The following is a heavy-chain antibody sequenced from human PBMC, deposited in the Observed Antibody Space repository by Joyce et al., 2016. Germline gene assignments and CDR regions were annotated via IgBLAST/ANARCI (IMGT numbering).Heavy chain of an antibody. J-gene: IGHJ4*02. V-gene: IGHV4-39*07. D-gene: IGHD3-10*01. Sequence: QLQLQESGPGLVKSSETLSLTCAVSGDSIRSDTYYWGWLRQPPGKGLDWIGSIFHSGTTYYNPSLNSRVTISVDTSRNQFSLTLTSVTAADTAVYYCARDQYYGSGRHYFDSWGQGILVTVSS. CDR1: GDSIRSDTYY. CDR3: ARDQYYGSGRHYFDS. CDR2: IFHSGTT.